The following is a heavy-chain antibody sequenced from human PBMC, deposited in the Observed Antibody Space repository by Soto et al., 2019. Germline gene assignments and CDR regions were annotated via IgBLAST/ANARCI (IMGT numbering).Heavy chain of an antibody. CDR1: GYTFTSHH. D-gene: IGHD5-12*01. CDR3: ARYLVAATTAEGFDH. CDR2: IDPNTNNT. V-gene: IGHV1-8*01. Sequence: QVQLVQSGAEVKQPGTSVKVSCKASGYTFTSHHINWVRQATGQGLEWMGWIDPNTNNTGYARKFQGRVTMTGNTSIRTAYMELSRQTYEDTAVYYCARYLVAATTAEGFDHWGQGTLVTVSS. J-gene: IGHJ4*02.